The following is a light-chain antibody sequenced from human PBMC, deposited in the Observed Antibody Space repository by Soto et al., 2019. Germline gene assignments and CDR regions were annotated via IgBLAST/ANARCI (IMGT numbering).Light chain of an antibody. CDR1: QSVSGY. Sequence: DILLPQSQTFLAAALADSPPLPCRASQSVSGYXVWXXQXPXXXPXXLIYDASTRATGIPARFSGSGSGTDFTLTSSSLEPEDFAVYYRQQHLGRHTFGQGTKVDIK. CDR3: QQHLGRHT. V-gene: IGKV3-11*01. CDR2: DAS. J-gene: IGKJ1*01.